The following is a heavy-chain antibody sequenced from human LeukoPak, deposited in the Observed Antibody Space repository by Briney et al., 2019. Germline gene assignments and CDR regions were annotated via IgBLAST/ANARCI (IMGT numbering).Heavy chain of an antibody. J-gene: IGHJ5*01. D-gene: IGHD1-26*01. CDR2: INVKSGAT. V-gene: IGHV1-2*06. CDR3: ARVGRESSAGWLDN. Sequence: ASVKVSCKASGYTFIDYYFNWVRQAPGQGPEWMGRINVKSGATDYAQKFQGRVTVTRDTSISTAYMELSSLRSDDTAVYYCARVGRESSAGWLDNWGHGALVTVSS. CDR1: GYTFIDYY.